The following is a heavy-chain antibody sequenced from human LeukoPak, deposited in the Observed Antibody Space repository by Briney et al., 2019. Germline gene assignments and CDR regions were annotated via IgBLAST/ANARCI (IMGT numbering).Heavy chain of an antibody. Sequence: GGSLRLSCAASGFTFSDYYMSWIRQAPGKGLEWVSYISSSGSTIYYADSVKGRFTISRDNAKNSLYLQMNSLRAEDTAVYYCAGDQDSSSWYRWGAFDIWGQGTMVTVSS. J-gene: IGHJ3*02. CDR3: AGDQDSSSWYRWGAFDI. CDR2: ISSSGSTI. CDR1: GFTFSDYY. D-gene: IGHD6-13*01. V-gene: IGHV3-11*01.